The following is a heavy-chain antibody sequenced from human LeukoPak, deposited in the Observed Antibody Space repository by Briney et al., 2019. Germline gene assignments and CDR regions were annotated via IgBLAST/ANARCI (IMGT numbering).Heavy chain of an antibody. V-gene: IGHV3-66*02. CDR3: ARGRGNGDYDYDAFDI. J-gene: IGHJ3*02. D-gene: IGHD4-17*01. CDR2: IYSGGST. Sequence: PGGSLRLSCAASGFTVSSNYMSWVRHAPEKGLEWVSVIYSGGSTYYADSVKGRFTISRDNSKNTLYLQMNSLRAEDTAVYYCARGRGNGDYDYDAFDIWGQGTMVTVSS. CDR1: GFTVSSNY.